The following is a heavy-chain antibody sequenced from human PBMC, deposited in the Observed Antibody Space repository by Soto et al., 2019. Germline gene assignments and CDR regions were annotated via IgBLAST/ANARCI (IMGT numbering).Heavy chain of an antibody. D-gene: IGHD6-19*01. V-gene: IGHV3-53*01. CDR2: IYGGGTT. Sequence: EVQLVESGGGLIQPGGSLRLSCAASGFAVSSKYMTWVRQAPGKGLEWVSVIYGGGTTYYADSVKGRFTISRDTSKNTSYLQMNSLRAADTAVYFCVQTTGWPGFDFWGQGTLVTVSS. J-gene: IGHJ4*02. CDR1: GFAVSSKY. CDR3: VQTTGWPGFDF.